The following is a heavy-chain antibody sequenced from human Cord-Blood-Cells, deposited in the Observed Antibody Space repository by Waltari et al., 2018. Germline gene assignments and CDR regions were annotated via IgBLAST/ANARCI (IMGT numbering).Heavy chain of an antibody. J-gene: IGHJ5*02. CDR2: IIPIFGTA. D-gene: IGHD3-16*01. CDR3: ARRIASGGWWNDWFDP. Sequence: QVQLVQSGAEVKKPGSSVKVSCKASGGTFSSYAIRWVRQAPGQGLEWMGGIIPIFGTANYAQKFQGRVTITADESTSTAYMELSSLRSEDTAVYYCARRIASGGWWNDWFDPWGQGTLVTVSS. V-gene: IGHV1-69*01. CDR1: GGTFSSYA.